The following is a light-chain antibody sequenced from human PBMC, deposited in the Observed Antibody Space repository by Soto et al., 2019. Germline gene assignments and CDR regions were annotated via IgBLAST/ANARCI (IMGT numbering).Light chain of an antibody. J-gene: IGLJ2*01. CDR2: EVS. Sequence: QSALTQPASVSGSPGQSITISCTGTSSYVGSYNLVSWYQQHPGKAPKLRIYEVSKRPSGVSNRFSGSKSGNTASLTISGLQAEDEADYSCCSYAGSSPPVVFGGGTKLTVL. CDR1: SSYVGSYNL. CDR3: CSYAGSSPPVV. V-gene: IGLV2-23*02.